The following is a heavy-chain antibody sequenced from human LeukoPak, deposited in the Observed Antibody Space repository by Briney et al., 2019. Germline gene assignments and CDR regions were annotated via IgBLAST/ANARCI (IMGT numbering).Heavy chain of an antibody. J-gene: IGHJ4*02. Sequence: PGGSLRLSCAASGFTFSSYAMSWVRQAPGKGLEWVSAISGSGGSTYYADSVKGRFTISRDNSKNTLYLQMNSLSAEDTAVYYCAKDLYCSGGSCIKHDYWGQGTLVTVSS. V-gene: IGHV3-23*01. CDR2: ISGSGGST. CDR1: GFTFSSYA. CDR3: AKDLYCSGGSCIKHDY. D-gene: IGHD2-15*01.